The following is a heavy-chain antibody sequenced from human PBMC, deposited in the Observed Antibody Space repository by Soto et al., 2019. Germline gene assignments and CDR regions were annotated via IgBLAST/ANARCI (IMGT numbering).Heavy chain of an antibody. V-gene: IGHV1-46*01. D-gene: IGHD2-2*01. CDR3: ARDPPSLGYCSSTSCAKGWFDP. J-gene: IGHJ5*02. Sequence: ASVKVSCKASGYTFTSYYMHWVRQAPGQGLEWMGIINPSGASTSYAQKFQGRVTMTRDTSTSTVYMELSSLRSEDTAVYYCARDPPSLGYCSSTSCAKGWFDPWGQGTLVTVSS. CDR2: INPSGAST. CDR1: GYTFTSYY.